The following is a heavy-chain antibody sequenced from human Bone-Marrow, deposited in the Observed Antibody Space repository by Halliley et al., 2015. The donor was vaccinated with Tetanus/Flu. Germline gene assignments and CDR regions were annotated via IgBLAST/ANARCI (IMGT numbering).Heavy chain of an antibody. J-gene: IGHJ5*02. CDR1: GGSISSGNFY. V-gene: IGHV4-31*03. Sequence: TLSLTCTVSGGSISSGNFYWSWIRQHPGKGLEWIGYISYSGSAYSKPSLESRVSISLDTSKNQFSLKMNSVTAADTAVYYCARGPTGPARGNWFDPWGQGTLVIVSS. D-gene: IGHD3-10*01. CDR3: ARGPTGPARGNWFDP. CDR2: ISYSGSA.